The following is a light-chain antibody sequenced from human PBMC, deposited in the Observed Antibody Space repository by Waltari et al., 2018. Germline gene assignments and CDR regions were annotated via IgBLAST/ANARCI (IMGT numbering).Light chain of an antibody. V-gene: IGKV1-5*03. CDR2: KAS. Sequence: DVQMTQSPSTLYASVGYHFNITCRASQSMGNWLALYQQKPGKAPNLLISKASALERCVPSRFSCSGSGTEFTLTISSLQPDDFATYYCHQYSSFPWALGQGTKVEIK. CDR1: QSMGNW. J-gene: IGKJ1*01. CDR3: HQYSSFPWA.